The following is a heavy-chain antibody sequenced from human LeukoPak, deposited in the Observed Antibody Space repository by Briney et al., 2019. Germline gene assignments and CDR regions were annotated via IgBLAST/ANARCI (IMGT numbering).Heavy chain of an antibody. CDR3: AKDLYPRDFWSGYFDY. V-gene: IGHV3-23*01. CDR2: ISASGSAT. J-gene: IGHJ4*02. CDR1: GFIFSNYG. Sequence: PGGSLRLSCAASGFIFSNYGMNWVRQAPGKGLEWVAAISASGSATSYADSVRGRFTISRDNSKSTTYLQMNSLRAKDTAVFYCAKDLYPRDFWSGYFDYWGQGIPVTVSS. D-gene: IGHD3-3*01.